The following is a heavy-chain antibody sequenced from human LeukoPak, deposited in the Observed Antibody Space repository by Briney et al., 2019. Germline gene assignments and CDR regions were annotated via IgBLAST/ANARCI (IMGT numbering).Heavy chain of an antibody. CDR2: IYYSGST. CDR3: ARYGYNSGWTPLPFDY. J-gene: IGHJ4*02. D-gene: IGHD6-19*01. V-gene: IGHV4-59*01. Sequence: SETLSLTCTASGGSISGYYWSWIRQPPGKGLQWIGYIYYSGSTNYNPSLKSRVTISVDTSKNQFSLKLTSVTAADTAVYYCARYGYNSGWTPLPFDYWGQGTLVTVSS. CDR1: GGSISGYY.